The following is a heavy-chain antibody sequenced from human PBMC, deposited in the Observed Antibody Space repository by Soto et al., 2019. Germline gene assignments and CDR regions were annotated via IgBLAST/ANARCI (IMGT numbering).Heavy chain of an antibody. V-gene: IGHV4-31*03. CDR1: GGSISSGGYY. J-gene: IGHJ5*02. CDR3: ARVLRGYRNAIALNWFDP. CDR2: IYYSGST. D-gene: IGHD5-18*01. Sequence: SETLSLTCTVSGGSISSGGYYWSWVRQHPGKGLEWIGYIYYSGSTYYNPSLKSRVTISVDTSKNQFSLKLSSVTAADTAVYYCARVLRGYRNAIALNWFDPWGQGTLVTVSS.